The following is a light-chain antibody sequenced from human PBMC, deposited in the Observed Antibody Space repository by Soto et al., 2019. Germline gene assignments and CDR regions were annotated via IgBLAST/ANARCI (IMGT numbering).Light chain of an antibody. J-gene: IGKJ5*01. Sequence: DIPMTQSPSSLSASVGDSVTITCRASQGINTFLAWFQQKPGDAPKSLIYAASTLHSGVPSKFSGSGSGTHFTLTISSLQPEDFATYYCQQYITYPITFGQGTRLE. CDR2: AAS. V-gene: IGKV1-16*02. CDR3: QQYITYPIT. CDR1: QGINTF.